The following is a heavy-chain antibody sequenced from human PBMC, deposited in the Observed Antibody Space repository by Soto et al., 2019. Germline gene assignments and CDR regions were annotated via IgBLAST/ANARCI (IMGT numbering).Heavy chain of an antibody. CDR2: INPSDGST. D-gene: IGHD2-15*01. Sequence: QVQLVQSGAEVKKPGASVKISCKTSGYTFAMHYIHWVRQVPGQGLEWMGMINPSDGSTSYVQKFQGRVTMTRDTSATTVFLNMSRLTSHDTAVFYCAREDGGGGRRHDFWGKGTLVTVSS. CDR3: AREDGGGGRRHDF. V-gene: IGHV1-46*01. CDR1: GYTFAMHY. J-gene: IGHJ4*02.